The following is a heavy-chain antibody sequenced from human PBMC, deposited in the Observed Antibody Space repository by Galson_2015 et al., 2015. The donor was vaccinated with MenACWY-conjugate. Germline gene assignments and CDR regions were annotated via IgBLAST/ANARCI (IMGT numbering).Heavy chain of an antibody. V-gene: IGHV1-69*04. CDR3: ARDLAPYYYDSSGYYHAFDI. CDR1: GGTFSSYA. D-gene: IGHD3-22*01. Sequence: SVKVSCKASGGTFSSYAISWVRQAPGQGLEWMGRIIPILGIANYAQKFQGRVTITADKSTSTAYMELSSLRSEDTAVYYCARDLAPYYYDSSGYYHAFDIWGQGTMVTVSS. CDR2: IIPILGIA. J-gene: IGHJ3*02.